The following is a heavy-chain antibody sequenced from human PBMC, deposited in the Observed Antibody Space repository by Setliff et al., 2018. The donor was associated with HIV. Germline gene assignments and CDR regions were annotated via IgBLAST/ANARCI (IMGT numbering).Heavy chain of an antibody. CDR2: ISPNNGVA. V-gene: IGHV1-2*06. Sequence: GASVKVSCKASGYSFTFYGLHWVRQAPGQGLEWIGRISPNNGVAEYAPKFQGRVIMTLDTSISTAYLEIPRLTSDDAAVYYCARPRVFDSFDVWGQGTMVTVSS. J-gene: IGHJ3*01. CDR1: GYSFTFYG. CDR3: ARPRVFDSFDV.